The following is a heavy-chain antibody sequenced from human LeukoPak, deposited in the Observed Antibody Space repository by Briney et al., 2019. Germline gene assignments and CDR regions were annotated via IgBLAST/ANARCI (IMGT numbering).Heavy chain of an antibody. Sequence: GGSLRLSCAASGFTLSSYWMHWVRQAPGKGLVWVSRINSDGSSTSYADSVKGRFTISRDNAKNTLYLQMNSLRAEDTAVYYCASMGTGSYYSGLDYWGQGTLVTVSS. CDR3: ASMGTGSYYSGLDY. J-gene: IGHJ4*02. CDR1: GFTLSSYW. D-gene: IGHD1-26*01. CDR2: INSDGSST. V-gene: IGHV3-74*01.